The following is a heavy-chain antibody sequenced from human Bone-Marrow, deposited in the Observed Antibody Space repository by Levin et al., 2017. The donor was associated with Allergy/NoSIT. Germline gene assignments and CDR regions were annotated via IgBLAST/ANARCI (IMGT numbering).Heavy chain of an antibody. CDR3: ARSASYITAPDV. CDR2: VYYNGDT. D-gene: IGHD6-13*01. CDR1: GGSISPYY. Sequence: SQTLSLTCTVSGGSISPYYWSWIRQSPGKGLEWIGYVYYNGDTNPFPYLRDRVTISVDTSKNQFSLKLTSVTAADTAVYYCARSASYITAPDVWGKGTMVTVSS. J-gene: IGHJ6*04. V-gene: IGHV4-59*01.